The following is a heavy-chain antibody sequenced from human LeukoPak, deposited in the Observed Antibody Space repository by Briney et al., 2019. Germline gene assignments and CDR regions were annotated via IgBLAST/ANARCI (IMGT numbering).Heavy chain of an antibody. V-gene: IGHV5-10-1*01. CDR1: GYHFTSYW. CDR2: IDPSDSYT. D-gene: IGHD4-17*01. Sequence: GGSLEISCKGSGYHFTSYWISWVRPVPGKGLEWMGRIDPSDSYTNYRPSFQGHFTISADKSISTAYLQWSSLKASDTAMYYCARYGVWTYYYYGMDFWGKGTTVTVSS. CDR3: ARYGVWTYYYYGMDF. J-gene: IGHJ6*04.